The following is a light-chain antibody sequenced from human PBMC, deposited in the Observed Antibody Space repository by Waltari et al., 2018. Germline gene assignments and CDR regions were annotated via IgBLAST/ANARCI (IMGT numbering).Light chain of an antibody. J-gene: IGLJ2*01. CDR3: CSYAGNYIMI. V-gene: IGLV2-11*01. Sequence: QSVLTQPRSVSGSRGQSVTFPCTGSKSDVGAFDSFSWYQHHPGKVPKLMIYDVRRRPSGVPPRFSGSKSGNSASLTISGLQTEDEADYYCCSYAGNYIMIFGGGTKVTVL. CDR1: KSDVGAFDS. CDR2: DVR.